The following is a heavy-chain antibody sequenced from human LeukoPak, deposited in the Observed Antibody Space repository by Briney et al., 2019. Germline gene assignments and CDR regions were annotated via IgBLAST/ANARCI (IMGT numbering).Heavy chain of an antibody. CDR3: ARLARYSSSWYLPF. V-gene: IGHV4-4*02. Sequence: SGTLSLTCAVSGGSISSSNWWSWIRQPPGKGLEWIGEIYHSGSTNYNPSLKSRVTISVDKSKTQFSLKLSSVTAADTAVYYCARLARYSSSWYLPFWGQGTMVTVSS. CDR1: GGSISSSNW. D-gene: IGHD6-13*01. J-gene: IGHJ3*01. CDR2: IYHSGST.